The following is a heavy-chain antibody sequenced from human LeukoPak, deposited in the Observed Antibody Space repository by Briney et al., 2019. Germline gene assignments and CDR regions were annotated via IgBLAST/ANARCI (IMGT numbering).Heavy chain of an antibody. D-gene: IGHD6-13*01. CDR1: GGSISSYY. V-gene: IGHV4-39*01. J-gene: IGHJ4*02. Sequence: SETLSLTCTVSGGSISSYYWGWIRQPPGKGLEWIGSIYYSGSTYYNPSLKSRVTISVDTSKNQFSLKLSSVTAADTAVYYCARSRAPVAAAGRVGYYWGQGTLVTVSS. CDR3: ARSRAPVAAAGRVGYY. CDR2: IYYSGST.